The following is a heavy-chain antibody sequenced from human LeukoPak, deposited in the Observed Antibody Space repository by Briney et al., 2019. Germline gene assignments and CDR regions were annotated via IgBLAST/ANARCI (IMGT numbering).Heavy chain of an antibody. V-gene: IGHV4-59*01. CDR3: ARVIQGAKNFYDFNYYYYYYMDV. CDR1: GGSISSYY. Sequence: SETLSLTCTVSGGSISSYYWSWIRQPPGKGLEWIGYIYHTGSTSYNPSLKGRVTISVDTSKNQFSLKLSSVTAADTAVYYCARVIQGAKNFYDFNYYYYYYMDVWGKGTTVTVSS. D-gene: IGHD3-3*01. CDR2: IYHTGST. J-gene: IGHJ6*03.